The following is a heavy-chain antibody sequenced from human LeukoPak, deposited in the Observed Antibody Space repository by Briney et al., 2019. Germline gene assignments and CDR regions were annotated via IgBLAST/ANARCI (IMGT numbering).Heavy chain of an antibody. CDR1: GASTSSGYW. CDR3: ARDDTGVIRGIRFHY. Sequence: SGTLSLTCAVSGASTSSGYWWSWVRQPPGKGLEWIGEIYHSGSTNHNPSLKSRVTISVDKSKSQFSLYLSSVTAADTAVYYCARDDTGVIRGIRFHYWGQGTLVTVSS. D-gene: IGHD3-10*01. CDR2: IYHSGST. J-gene: IGHJ4*02. V-gene: IGHV4-4*02.